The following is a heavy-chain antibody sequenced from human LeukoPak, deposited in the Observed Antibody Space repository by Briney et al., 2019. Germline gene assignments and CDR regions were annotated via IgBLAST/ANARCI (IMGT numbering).Heavy chain of an antibody. CDR1: GFTFDDYA. J-gene: IGHJ4*02. D-gene: IGHD4-17*01. CDR2: ITWNGGRT. CDR3: ARVGGPPTVTYYYFDH. V-gene: IGHV3-20*04. Sequence: GGSLRLSCAASGFTFDDYAMSWVRQAPGKGLEWVSGITWNGGRTGYADSVKGRFTISRDNAKNSLFLQMNSLRVEDTALYYCARVGGPPTVTYYYFDHWGQGTLVTVSS.